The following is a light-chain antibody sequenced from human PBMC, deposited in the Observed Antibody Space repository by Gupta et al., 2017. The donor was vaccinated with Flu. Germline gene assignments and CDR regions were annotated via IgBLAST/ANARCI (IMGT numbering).Light chain of an antibody. J-gene: IGLJ3*02. CDR3: QSADITGASRV. Sequence: YHLTQAPAMSVSPGQTATITCSGSALSKQYVYWYRQRPGQAPVLLIYKDTERASGIPDRISGSSSGTRVTLTSRGVQTEDEADYYCQSADITGASRVFGGGT. CDR1: ALSKQY. CDR2: KDT. V-gene: IGLV3-25*02.